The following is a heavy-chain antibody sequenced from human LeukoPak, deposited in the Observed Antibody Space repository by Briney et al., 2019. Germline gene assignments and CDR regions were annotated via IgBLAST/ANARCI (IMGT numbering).Heavy chain of an antibody. CDR3: AKDQHYDSWSGYFPN. D-gene: IGHD3-3*01. Sequence: PGGSLRLSCAASGVSFDDYAMHWVRQAPGKGLEWVSAISWNSGSICYADSVKGRFTISRDNAKNSLYLQMNSLRAEETALYSCAKDQHYDSWSGYFPNWGQGTLVTVSS. CDR2: ISWNSGSI. J-gene: IGHJ4*02. CDR1: GVSFDDYA. V-gene: IGHV3-9*01.